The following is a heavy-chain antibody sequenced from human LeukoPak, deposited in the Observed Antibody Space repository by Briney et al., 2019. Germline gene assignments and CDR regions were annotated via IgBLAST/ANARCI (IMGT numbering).Heavy chain of an antibody. Sequence: ASVKVSCKASGYTFSTYAMHWVRQAPGQRLEWMGWINPGNGNTKYSQKFQGRVTITRDTSASTAYMELSSLRSEDTAVYYCARGTPVDAFDIWGQGTMVTVSS. CDR1: GYTFSTYA. CDR3: ARGTPVDAFDI. CDR2: INPGNGNT. J-gene: IGHJ3*02. D-gene: IGHD4-23*01. V-gene: IGHV1-3*01.